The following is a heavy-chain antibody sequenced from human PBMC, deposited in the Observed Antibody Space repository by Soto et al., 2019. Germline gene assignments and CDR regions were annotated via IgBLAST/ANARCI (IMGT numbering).Heavy chain of an antibody. CDR1: GYTFTGYY. J-gene: IGHJ5*02. D-gene: IGHD6-19*01. CDR3: ARDRQWMVHWFDP. Sequence: ASVKVSCKASGYTFTGYYMHWVRQAPGQGLEWMGWINPNSGGTNYAQKFQGRVTMTRDTSISTAYMELSRLRSDDTAVYYCARDRQWMVHWFDPWGPGNLVTL. V-gene: IGHV1-2*02. CDR2: INPNSGGT.